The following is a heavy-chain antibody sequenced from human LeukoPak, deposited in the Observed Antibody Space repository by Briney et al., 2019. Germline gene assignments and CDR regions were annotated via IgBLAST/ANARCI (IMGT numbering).Heavy chain of an antibody. D-gene: IGHD1-1*01. J-gene: IGHJ4*02. Sequence: GGSLRLSCAASGLTFSSYAMSWVRQAPGKGLEWVSGISGSGGSTYFADSVKGRFTISRDNSKTTLYLQMNSLRAEDTAVYYCARIWTGTSDSFDYWGQGTLVTVSS. CDR3: ARIWTGTSDSFDY. V-gene: IGHV3-23*01. CDR1: GLTFSSYA. CDR2: ISGSGGST.